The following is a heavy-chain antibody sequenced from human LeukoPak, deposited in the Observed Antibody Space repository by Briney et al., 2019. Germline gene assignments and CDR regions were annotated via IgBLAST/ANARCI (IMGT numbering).Heavy chain of an antibody. CDR2: ISGSGGST. CDR1: GFTFNSYA. Sequence: GGSLRLSCAASGFTFNSYAMSWVRQAPGKGLEWVSGISGSGGSTYYADSVKGRFTISRDNSKNTLYLQVNSLRAEDTAVYFCVKFTESGRLGIAVAGPFDYWGQGTLVTVSS. D-gene: IGHD6-19*01. V-gene: IGHV3-23*01. CDR3: VKFTESGRLGIAVAGPFDY. J-gene: IGHJ4*02.